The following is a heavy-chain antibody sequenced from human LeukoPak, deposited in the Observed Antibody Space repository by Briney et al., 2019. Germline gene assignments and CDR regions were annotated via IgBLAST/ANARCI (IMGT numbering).Heavy chain of an antibody. Sequence: SETLSLTCAVYGGSFSGYYWSWIRQPPGKGLEWIGEINHSGSTNYNPSLKSRVTISVDTPKNQFSLKLSSVTAADTAVYYCARIVRIAAAGIGWFDPWGQGTLVTVSS. D-gene: IGHD6-13*01. V-gene: IGHV4-34*01. CDR2: INHSGST. CDR3: ARIVRIAAAGIGWFDP. CDR1: GGSFSGYY. J-gene: IGHJ5*02.